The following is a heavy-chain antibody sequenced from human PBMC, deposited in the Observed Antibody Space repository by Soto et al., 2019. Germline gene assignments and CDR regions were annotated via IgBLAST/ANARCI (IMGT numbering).Heavy chain of an antibody. Sequence: ASVKVSCKASGYTFTSYDINWVRQATGQGLEWMGWMNPNSGNTGYAQKFQGRVTMTRNTSISTAYMELSSLRSEDTAVYYCARGRYYSSGWYDIKNFDYWGQGTLVTVSS. J-gene: IGHJ4*02. CDR2: MNPNSGNT. D-gene: IGHD6-19*01. V-gene: IGHV1-8*01. CDR1: GYTFTSYD. CDR3: ARGRYYSSGWYDIKNFDY.